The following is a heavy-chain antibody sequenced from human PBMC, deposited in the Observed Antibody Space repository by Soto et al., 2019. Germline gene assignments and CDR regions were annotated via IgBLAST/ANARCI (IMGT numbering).Heavy chain of an antibody. CDR2: IVVGSSNT. CDR3: AEKPVGFLNYCGRDV. CDR1: GFTFTRSA. V-gene: IGHV1-58*02. J-gene: IGHJ6*02. Sequence: SVKVFCKASGFTFTRSAMQWLRQARGQRLEWIGWIVVGSSNTNYAQKFQERVTITRDMSTSTAYMELSSLRSEDTAVYYCAEKPVGFLNYCGRDVWGQGTTVTVS.